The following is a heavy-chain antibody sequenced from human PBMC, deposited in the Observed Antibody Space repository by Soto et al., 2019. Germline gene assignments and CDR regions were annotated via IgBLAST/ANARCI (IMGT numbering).Heavy chain of an antibody. D-gene: IGHD5-12*01. CDR3: ASRPWRAYSGYDSDYYYGMDV. CDR1: GGSISSGGYY. V-gene: IGHV4-31*03. Sequence: QVQLQESGPGLVKPSQTLSLTCSVSGGSISSGGYYWSWIRQHPGKGLEWIGYIYYSGNTYFNPSLKSRVISSVDKSKNQFSLKLSSVPAADTAVYYCASRPWRAYSGYDSDYYYGMDVWGQGTTVTVSS. CDR2: IYYSGNT. J-gene: IGHJ6*02.